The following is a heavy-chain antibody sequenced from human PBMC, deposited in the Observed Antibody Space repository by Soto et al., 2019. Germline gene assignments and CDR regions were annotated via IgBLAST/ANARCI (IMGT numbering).Heavy chain of an antibody. D-gene: IGHD2-15*01. Sequence: SVKVSCKASGFTFTSSAVQWVRQARGQRLEWIGWIVVGSGNTNHAQKFQERVTITRDMSTSTAYMELSSLRSEDTAVYYCAASPYCSGGSCYGYYGMDVWGQGTTVTVSS. CDR2: IVVGSGNT. CDR1: GFTFTSSA. V-gene: IGHV1-58*01. J-gene: IGHJ6*02. CDR3: AASPYCSGGSCYGYYGMDV.